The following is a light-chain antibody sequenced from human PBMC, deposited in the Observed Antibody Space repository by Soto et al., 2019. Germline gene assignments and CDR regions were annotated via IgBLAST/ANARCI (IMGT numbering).Light chain of an antibody. CDR1: SSNIGAGYD. J-gene: IGLJ2*01. Sequence: QSALTQPPSVSGAQGQRVTISCTGSSSNIGAGYDVHWYQQLPGTAPKLLIYGNSNRPSGVPDRFSGSKSGTSASLAITGLQAEDEADYYCQSYDSSLSGHVVFGGGTQLTVL. V-gene: IGLV1-40*01. CDR3: QSYDSSLSGHVV. CDR2: GNS.